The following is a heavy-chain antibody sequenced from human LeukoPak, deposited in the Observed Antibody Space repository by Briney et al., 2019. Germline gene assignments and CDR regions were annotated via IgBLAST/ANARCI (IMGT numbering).Heavy chain of an antibody. J-gene: IGHJ6*02. CDR2: ISDSGGNT. V-gene: IGHV3-23*01. D-gene: IGHD4-17*01. CDR3: ARIAYGDYASGMDV. Sequence: GSLILSCAASGFTFSSYAMSWVRPAPGKGLEWVSVISDSGGNTYYADSVKGRFTISRDNSKKTLCLQMNSLRADDTAVYYCARIAYGDYASGMDVWGQGTTVTVS. CDR1: GFTFSSYA.